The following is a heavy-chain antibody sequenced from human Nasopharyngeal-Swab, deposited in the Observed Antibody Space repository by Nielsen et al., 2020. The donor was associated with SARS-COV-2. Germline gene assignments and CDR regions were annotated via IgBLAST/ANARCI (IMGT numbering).Heavy chain of an antibody. D-gene: IGHD3-9*01. Sequence: GESLKISCATSGFTFSPYTMTWVRQAPGKGLQWISYITSGNSVQYADSVRGRFTISRDNAKNSLYLQMNSLTAEDTAVYYCARDFDKTEDWGQGTLVTVSS. CDR2: ITSGNSV. CDR3: ARDFDKTED. CDR1: GFTFSPYT. V-gene: IGHV3-48*04. J-gene: IGHJ4*02.